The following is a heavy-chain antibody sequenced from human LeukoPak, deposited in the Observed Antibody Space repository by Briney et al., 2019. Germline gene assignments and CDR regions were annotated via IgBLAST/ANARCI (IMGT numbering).Heavy chain of an antibody. Sequence: SETLSLTCAVYGGSFSGYYWSWIRQPPGKGLEWIGEINHSGSTNYNPSLKSRVTISLDTSKNHFSLNLTSVTAADTAVYYCARAMSIAARLQTIFDYWGQGTLVTVSS. V-gene: IGHV4-34*01. J-gene: IGHJ4*02. CDR1: GGSFSGYY. CDR2: INHSGST. CDR3: ARAMSIAARLQTIFDY. D-gene: IGHD6-6*01.